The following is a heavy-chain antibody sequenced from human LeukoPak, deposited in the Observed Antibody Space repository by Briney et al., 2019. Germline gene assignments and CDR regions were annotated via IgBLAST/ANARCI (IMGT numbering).Heavy chain of an antibody. D-gene: IGHD5-12*01. Sequence: PGRSLRLSCAASGFTFSSYAMHWVRQAPGKGLEWVALISYDGGNKYYADSVKGRFTISRDNSKNTLYLQMNSLRAEDTAVYYCARDRSWLRIGSAFDIWGQGTMVTVSS. CDR1: GFTFSSYA. CDR3: ARDRSWLRIGSAFDI. V-gene: IGHV3-30*04. CDR2: ISYDGGNK. J-gene: IGHJ3*02.